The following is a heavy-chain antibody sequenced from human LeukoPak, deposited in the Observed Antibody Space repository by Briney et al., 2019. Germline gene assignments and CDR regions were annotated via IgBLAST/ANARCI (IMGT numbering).Heavy chain of an antibody. CDR2: IKPDGSLI. V-gene: IGHV3-7*01. CDR1: GFTFSSYW. D-gene: IGHD1-26*01. J-gene: IGHJ4*02. CDR3: AKWELYSGFYYIDY. Sequence: GGSLRLSCAASGFTFSSYWMTWVRQGPGKGLEWVANIKPDGSLIYYVDSVKGRFTISRDNAKNSLYLQMNSLRAEGTAVYYCAKWELYSGFYYIDYWGQGTLATVSS.